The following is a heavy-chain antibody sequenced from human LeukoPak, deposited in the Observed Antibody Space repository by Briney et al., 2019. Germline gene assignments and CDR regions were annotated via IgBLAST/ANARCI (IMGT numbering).Heavy chain of an antibody. CDR3: AKDEMVYAIKGVLYYYYGMDV. Sequence: PGGSLRLSCAASGFTFSSYAMSWVRQAPGKGLEWVSAISGSGGSTYYADSVKGRFTISRDNSKNTLYLQMNSLRAEDTAVYYCAKDEMVYAIKGVLYYYYGMDVWGQGTTVTVSS. CDR2: ISGSGGST. V-gene: IGHV3-23*01. D-gene: IGHD2-8*01. J-gene: IGHJ6*02. CDR1: GFTFSSYA.